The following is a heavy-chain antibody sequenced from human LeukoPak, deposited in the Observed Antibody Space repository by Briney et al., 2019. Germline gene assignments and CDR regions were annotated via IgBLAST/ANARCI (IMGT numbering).Heavy chain of an antibody. J-gene: IGHJ3*02. CDR2: MNPNSGNT. Sequence: GASVKVSCKASGYTFISYDINWVRQATGQGLEWMGWMNPNSGNTAYAQKFQGRVTMTRNTSISTAYMELSSLKSEDTAVYYCARGVRDGFYDAFDIWGRGTMVTVSS. D-gene: IGHD5-24*01. V-gene: IGHV1-8*01. CDR1: GYTFISYD. CDR3: ARGVRDGFYDAFDI.